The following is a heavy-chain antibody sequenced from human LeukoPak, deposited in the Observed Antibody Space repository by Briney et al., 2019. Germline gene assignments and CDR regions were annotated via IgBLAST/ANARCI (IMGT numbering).Heavy chain of an antibody. CDR3: AREKSRYKYGYNY. Sequence: ASVKVSCKASGYNFISYDINWVRQAPGQGLEWMGWISAYNGNTNYALKIKGRVTMTTDTSTNTVYMELRSLRPDDTAVYYCAREKSRYKYGYNYWGQGTLVTVSS. V-gene: IGHV1-18*01. CDR1: GYNFISYD. J-gene: IGHJ4*02. CDR2: ISAYNGNT. D-gene: IGHD5-18*01.